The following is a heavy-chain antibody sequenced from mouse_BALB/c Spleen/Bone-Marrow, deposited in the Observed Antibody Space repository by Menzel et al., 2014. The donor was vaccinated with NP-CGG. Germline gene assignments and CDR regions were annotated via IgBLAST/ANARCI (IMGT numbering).Heavy chain of an antibody. CDR3: AIIGYQAWFTY. D-gene: IGHD2-2*01. Sequence: QVQLQQSGTELMKPGASVKISCKATGYAFSTYWIQWIKQRPGHGLDWIGEISPGTGNTNNNEKFRGKATFTADASSNTAHMQLSSLTSEDSAVYFCAIIGYQAWFTYWGQGTLVTVSP. CDR1: GYAFSTYW. CDR2: ISPGTGNT. V-gene: IGHV1-9*01. J-gene: IGHJ3*01.